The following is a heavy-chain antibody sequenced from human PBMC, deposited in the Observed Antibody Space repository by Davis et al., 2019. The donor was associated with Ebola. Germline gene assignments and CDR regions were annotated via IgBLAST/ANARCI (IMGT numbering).Heavy chain of an antibody. V-gene: IGHV3-53*01. D-gene: IGHD2-2*01. Sequence: PGGSLRLSCAASGFTVSSNYMSWVRQAPGKGLEWDSVIYNGGSTYYADSVKGRFTISRDNSKNTLYLQMNSLRAEDTAVYFCARQLPYYSYGMDVWGQGTTVTVSS. CDR3: ARQLPYYSYGMDV. CDR2: IYNGGST. CDR1: GFTVSSNY. J-gene: IGHJ6*02.